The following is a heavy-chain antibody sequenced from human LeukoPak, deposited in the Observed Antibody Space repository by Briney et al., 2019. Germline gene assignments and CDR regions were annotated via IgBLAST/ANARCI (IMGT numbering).Heavy chain of an antibody. V-gene: IGHV3-66*04. CDR2: IYSGGST. CDR1: GFTVISNY. Sequence: PGGSLRLSCAASGFTVISNYMSWVRQAPGRGLEWVSVIYSGGSTYYADSVRGRFTISRDNSKNTLYLQMNSLRAEDTAVYYCAKLKRHLYYYDSSGYYYDLWGQGTLVTVSS. J-gene: IGHJ5*02. D-gene: IGHD3-22*01. CDR3: AKLKRHLYYYDSSGYYYDL.